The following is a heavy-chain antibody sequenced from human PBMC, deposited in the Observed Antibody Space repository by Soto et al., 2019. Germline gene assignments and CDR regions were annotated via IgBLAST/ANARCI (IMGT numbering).Heavy chain of an antibody. Sequence: QVQLVQSGAEVKKPGSSVKVSCKASGGTFSSYAISWVRQAPGQGLEWMGGIIPIFGTANYAQKFQGRVTITADKSTSTAYRELSSLRSEDTAVHYCARDYYYDSSGYHDAFDIWGQGTMVTVSS. CDR3: ARDYYYDSSGYHDAFDI. CDR1: GGTFSSYA. D-gene: IGHD3-22*01. J-gene: IGHJ3*02. V-gene: IGHV1-69*06. CDR2: IIPIFGTA.